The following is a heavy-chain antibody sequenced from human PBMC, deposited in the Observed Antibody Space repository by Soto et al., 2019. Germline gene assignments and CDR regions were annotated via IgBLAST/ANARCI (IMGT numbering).Heavy chain of an antibody. J-gene: IGHJ6*02. CDR1: GGSFSGYY. CDR3: ARESYGYSGYYYYGMDV. D-gene: IGHD5-18*01. V-gene: IGHV4-34*01. Sequence: PSETLSLTCAVYGGSFSGYYWSWIRQPPGKGLEWIGEINHSGSTNYNPSLKSRVTISVDTSKNQFSLKLSSVTAADTAVYYCARESYGYSGYYYYGMDVWGQGTTVTVSS. CDR2: INHSGST.